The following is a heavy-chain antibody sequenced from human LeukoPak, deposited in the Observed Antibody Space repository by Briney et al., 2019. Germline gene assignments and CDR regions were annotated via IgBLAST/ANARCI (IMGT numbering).Heavy chain of an antibody. D-gene: IGHD3/OR15-3a*01. CDR3: ARRRGLVKYYFDH. CDR1: GGSISSYY. Sequence: SETLSLTCTVSGGSISSYYWSWIRQPPGKGLEWIGFIYYTGGSTSYNTSLKSRVTISVDTSKKQFSLKLRSVTAADTAVYYCARRRGLVKYYFDHWGQGTLVTVSS. J-gene: IGHJ4*02. CDR2: IYYTGGST. V-gene: IGHV4-59*08.